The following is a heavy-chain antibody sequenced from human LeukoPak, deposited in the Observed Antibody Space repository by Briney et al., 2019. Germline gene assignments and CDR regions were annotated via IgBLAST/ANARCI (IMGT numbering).Heavy chain of an antibody. J-gene: IGHJ4*02. Sequence: SGRSLRLSCAASGFTFSSYAMHWVRQAPGKGLEWVAVISYDGSNKYYADSVKGRFTISRDNSKNTLYLQMNSLRAEDTAVYYCARDFDPNPAFDYWGQGTLVTVSS. V-gene: IGHV3-30-3*01. D-gene: IGHD3-9*01. CDR2: ISYDGSNK. CDR3: ARDFDPNPAFDY. CDR1: GFTFSSYA.